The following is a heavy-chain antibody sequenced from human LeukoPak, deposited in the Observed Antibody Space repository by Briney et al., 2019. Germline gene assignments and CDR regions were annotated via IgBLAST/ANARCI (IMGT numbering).Heavy chain of an antibody. J-gene: IGHJ4*02. D-gene: IGHD1-26*01. CDR1: GFTFSTYS. V-gene: IGHV3-21*01. Sequence: PGGSLRLSCAASGFTFSTYSMDWVRQAPGKGLEWVSSISSGSSYIYYAGSVKGRFTISRDNAKNSLYLQMNSLRAEDTAVYYCARREVGATLGDWGQGTLVTVSS. CDR3: ARREVGATLGD. CDR2: ISSGSSYI.